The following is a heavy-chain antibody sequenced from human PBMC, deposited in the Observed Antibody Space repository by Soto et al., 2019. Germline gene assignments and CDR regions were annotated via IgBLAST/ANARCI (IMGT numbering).Heavy chain of an antibody. J-gene: IGHJ4*02. D-gene: IGHD1-26*01. Sequence: SETLSLTCNVSGGSISSNNHYWGWIRQPPGKGLEWIGSISYSGTTYYNPSLKSRVTISVDTSKKKFSLKLSSMTAADMGVYYCARHERDRAWHGYWGQGTPVTVSS. CDR3: ARHERDRAWHGY. V-gene: IGHV4-39*01. CDR1: GGSISSNNHY. CDR2: ISYSGTT.